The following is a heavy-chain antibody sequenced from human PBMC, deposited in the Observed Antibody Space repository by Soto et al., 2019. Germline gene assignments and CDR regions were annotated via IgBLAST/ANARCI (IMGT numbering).Heavy chain of an antibody. Sequence: SETLSLTCTVSGGSISSSSYYWGWFRQPPGKGLEWIGSIYYSGSTYYNPSLKSRVTISVATSKNQFSLKLSSVTAADTAVYYCARDAGPGGGYMDVWGKGTTVTVSS. CDR3: ARDAGPGGGYMDV. CDR1: GGSISSSSYY. V-gene: IGHV4-39*07. CDR2: IYYSGST. D-gene: IGHD3-10*01. J-gene: IGHJ6*03.